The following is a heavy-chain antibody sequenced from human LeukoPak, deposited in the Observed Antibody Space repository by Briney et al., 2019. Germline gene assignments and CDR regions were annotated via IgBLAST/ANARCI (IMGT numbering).Heavy chain of an antibody. CDR1: GFTFSSSW. D-gene: IGHD6-6*01. CDR2: INQDGSDE. J-gene: IGHJ6*03. V-gene: IGHV3-7*01. Sequence: GGSLRLSCAASGFTFSSSWMSWVRHTPGKGLEWVANINQDGSDEYYADSVKGRFTISRDNSKNTLYLQMNSLRAEDTAVYYCAKSIAAREGSYYYYYMDVWGKGTTVTVSS. CDR3: AKSIAAREGSYYYYYMDV.